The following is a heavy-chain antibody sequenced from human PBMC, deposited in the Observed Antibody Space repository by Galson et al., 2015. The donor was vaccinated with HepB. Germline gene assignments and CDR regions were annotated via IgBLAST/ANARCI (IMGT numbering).Heavy chain of an antibody. CDR1: GFTFSSYA. D-gene: IGHD2-15*01. Sequence: SLRLSCAASGFTFSSYAMSWVRQVPGKGLEWVSAISGSGGSTYYADSVKGRFTISRDNSKNTLYLQMNSLRAEDTAVYYCAKDEASFLGYCSGGSCELIDYWGQGTLVTVSS. CDR2: ISGSGGST. J-gene: IGHJ4*02. V-gene: IGHV3-23*01. CDR3: AKDEASFLGYCSGGSCELIDY.